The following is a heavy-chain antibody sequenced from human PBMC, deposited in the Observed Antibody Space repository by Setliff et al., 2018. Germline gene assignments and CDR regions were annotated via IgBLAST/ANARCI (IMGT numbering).Heavy chain of an antibody. CDR1: GGSISSYY. J-gene: IGHJ5*02. CDR3: ARAGPTVTFFRVLVISWWDP. V-gene: IGHV4-4*07. CDR2: FHTGGST. Sequence: LSLTCTVSGGSISSYYWSWIRQPAGKGLEWIGHFHTGGSTNYNRSLRSRVSISVGTSKNQFSLKLSSVTAADTATYYCARAGPTVTFFRVLVISWWDPWGQGSLVTVSS. D-gene: IGHD3-3*01.